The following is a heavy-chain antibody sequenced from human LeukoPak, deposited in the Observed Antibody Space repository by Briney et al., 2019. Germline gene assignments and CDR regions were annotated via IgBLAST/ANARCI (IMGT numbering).Heavy chain of an antibody. Sequence: GGSLRLSCAASGFTFTSYGIHSVRQAPGKGLEWVAVISYDGSNKYYADSVKGRFTISRDNSTNTLYLQMNSLRADDTAVYYCARDRDSMVRGGDTFDIWGQGTMVTVSS. CDR2: ISYDGSNK. CDR3: ARDRDSMVRGGDTFDI. J-gene: IGHJ3*02. CDR1: GFTFTSYG. D-gene: IGHD3-10*01. V-gene: IGHV3-30*03.